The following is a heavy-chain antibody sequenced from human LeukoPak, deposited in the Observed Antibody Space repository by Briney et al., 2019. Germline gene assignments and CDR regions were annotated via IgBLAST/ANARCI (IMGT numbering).Heavy chain of an antibody. CDR1: GFTFSSYS. V-gene: IGHV3-21*01. Sequence: PGGSLRLSCAASGFTFSSYSMNWVRQAPGKGLEWVSSISSSSSCIYYADSVKGRFTISRDNAKNSLYLQMNSLRAEDTAVYYCAREESGYYYNPFDYWGQGTLVTVSS. D-gene: IGHD3-22*01. CDR3: AREESGYYYNPFDY. J-gene: IGHJ4*02. CDR2: ISSSSSCI.